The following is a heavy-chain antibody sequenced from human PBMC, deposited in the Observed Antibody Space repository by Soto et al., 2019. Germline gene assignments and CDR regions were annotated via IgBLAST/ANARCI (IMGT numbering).Heavy chain of an antibody. V-gene: IGHV3-30*18. CDR2: ISYDGSNK. D-gene: IGHD6-19*01. CDR3: AKVKSSGWNAADY. J-gene: IGHJ4*02. CDR1: GFTFSSYG. Sequence: GGSLRLSCAASGFTFSSYGMHWVRQAPGKGLEWVAVISYDGSNKYYADSVKGRFTISRDNSKNTLYLQMNSLRTEDTAVYYCAKVKSSGWNAADYWGQGTLVTVSS.